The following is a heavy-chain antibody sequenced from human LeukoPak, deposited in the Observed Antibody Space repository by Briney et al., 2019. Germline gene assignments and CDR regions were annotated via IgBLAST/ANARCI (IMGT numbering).Heavy chain of an antibody. Sequence: PSETLSLTCAVSGGSISSSNWWSWVRQPPGKGLEWIGEIYHSGSTNYNPSLKSRVTISVDKSKNQFSLKLSSVTAADTAVYYCARSKCSGGSCYPGLFDYWGQGTLVTVSS. CDR3: ARSKCSGGSCYPGLFDY. J-gene: IGHJ4*02. V-gene: IGHV4-4*02. CDR2: IYHSGST. CDR1: GGSISSSNW. D-gene: IGHD2-15*01.